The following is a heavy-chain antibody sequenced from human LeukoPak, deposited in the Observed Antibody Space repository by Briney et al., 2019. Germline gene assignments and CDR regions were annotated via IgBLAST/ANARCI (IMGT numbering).Heavy chain of an antibody. CDR2: IYYSGST. J-gene: IGHJ3*02. CDR1: AGSISLHNTYY. Sequence: SETLSLTCTVSAGSISLHNTYYWNWIRQSPWKGLEWIGYIYYSGSTSYNPSLKSRVTISVDTFRNQFSLKLTSVTAADTAVYYCAREGGYSYGYQGAFDIWGQGTMVTVSS. V-gene: IGHV4-59*01. CDR3: AREGGYSYGYQGAFDI. D-gene: IGHD5-18*01.